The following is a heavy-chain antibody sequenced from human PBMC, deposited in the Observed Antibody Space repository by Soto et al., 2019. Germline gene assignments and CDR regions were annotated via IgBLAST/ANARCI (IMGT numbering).Heavy chain of an antibody. J-gene: IGHJ4*02. CDR3: AKDWSGFSGYDFFIGKSEPYDY. CDR2: ISGSGGST. Sequence: GESLKISCAASGFTFSSYAMSWVRQAPGKGLEWVSAISGSGGSTYYADSVKGRFTISRDNSKNTLYLQMNSLRAEDTAVYYCAKDWSGFSGYDFFIGKSEPYDYWGQGTLVTVSS. V-gene: IGHV3-23*01. CDR1: GFTFSSYA. D-gene: IGHD5-12*01.